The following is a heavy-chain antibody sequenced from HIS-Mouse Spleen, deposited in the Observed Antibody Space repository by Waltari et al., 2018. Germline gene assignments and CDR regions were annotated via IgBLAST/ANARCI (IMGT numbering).Heavy chain of an antibody. V-gene: IGHV1-2*02. J-gene: IGHJ6*02. D-gene: IGHD5-12*01. Sequence: QVQLVQAGAEVKKPGASVKVSCKASGYTFTGYYMHWVRQAHGQGLEWMGWTNPNGGGTNYAQKFQGRVTMTRDPSISTAYMELSRLRSDDTAVYYCAREPLRDGYNSYYYYGMDVWGQGTTVTVSS. CDR2: TNPNGGGT. CDR1: GYTFTGYY. CDR3: AREPLRDGYNSYYYYGMDV.